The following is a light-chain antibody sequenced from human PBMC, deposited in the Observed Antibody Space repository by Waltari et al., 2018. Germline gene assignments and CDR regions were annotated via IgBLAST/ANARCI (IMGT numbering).Light chain of an antibody. Sequence: EIVLTQSPDTLSLSPGERATLSCRASQTVRTTYLAWYQQKPGQAPTLLIYGASSRATGIPDRFSGSGSGTDFSLTISSLEPEDFAVYYCQQYVISPLTFGGGTKVEIK. CDR2: GAS. CDR1: QTVRTTY. J-gene: IGKJ4*01. V-gene: IGKV3-20*01. CDR3: QQYVISPLT.